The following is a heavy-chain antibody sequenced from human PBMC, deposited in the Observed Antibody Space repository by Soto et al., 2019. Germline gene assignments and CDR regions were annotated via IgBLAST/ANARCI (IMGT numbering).Heavy chain of an antibody. V-gene: IGHV3-23*01. CDR3: PKLRYFDWRLQNWFDP. CDR1: GFTFSSYA. J-gene: IGHJ5*02. CDR2: ISGSGGST. D-gene: IGHD3-9*01. Sequence: EGSLRLSCAASGFTFSSYAMSWVLQAPGKGLEWVSAISGSGGSTYYADSVKGRFTISRDNSKNTLYLQMNSLRAEDTAVYYCPKLRYFDWRLQNWFDPWGQGTLVTVSS.